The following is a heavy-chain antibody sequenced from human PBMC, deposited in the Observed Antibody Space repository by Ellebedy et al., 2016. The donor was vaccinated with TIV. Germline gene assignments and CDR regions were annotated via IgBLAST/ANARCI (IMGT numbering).Heavy chain of an antibody. J-gene: IGHJ6*02. D-gene: IGHD5-18*01. CDR2: ISSSGSTI. V-gene: IGHV3-11*01. CDR1: GFTFSDYY. CDR3: AREGDTAMVHGMDV. Sequence: PGGSLRLSCAASGFTFSDYYMSWIRQALGKGLAWVSYISSSGSTIYYADSVKGRFTISRDNAKNSLYLQMNSLRAEDTAVYYCAREGDTAMVHGMDVWGQGTTVTVSS.